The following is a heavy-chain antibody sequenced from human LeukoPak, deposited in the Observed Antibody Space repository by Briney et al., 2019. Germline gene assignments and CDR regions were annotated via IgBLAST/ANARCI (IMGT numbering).Heavy chain of an antibody. V-gene: IGHV4-39*01. CDR2: IYYSGST. CDR3: ASQNKNSPITIFGVVIRHFDY. D-gene: IGHD3-3*01. J-gene: IGHJ4*02. CDR1: GGSISSSSYY. Sequence: SETLSLTCTVSGGSISSSSYYWGWLRQPPGKGLEWIGSIYYSGSTYYNPSLKSRVTISVDTSKNQFSLKLSSVTAADTAVYYCASQNKNSPITIFGVVIRHFDYWGQGTLVTVSS.